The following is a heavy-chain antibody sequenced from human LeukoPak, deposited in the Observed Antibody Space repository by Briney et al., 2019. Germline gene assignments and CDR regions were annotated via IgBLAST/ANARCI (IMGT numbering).Heavy chain of an antibody. CDR1: GSRFTCYW. D-gene: IGHD4-23*01. CDR2: IYPGDSGT. V-gene: IGHV5-51*01. J-gene: IGHJ4*02. Sequence: GGALEISLKGSGSRFTCYWIGWGRPVPGKGLGGRRIIYPGDSGTKYSPPFQGHVTISADTSIRPAYLQWSSLKASDTAMYYCARRDYGGKHFAFWGQGTLVTVSS. CDR3: ARRDYGGKHFAF.